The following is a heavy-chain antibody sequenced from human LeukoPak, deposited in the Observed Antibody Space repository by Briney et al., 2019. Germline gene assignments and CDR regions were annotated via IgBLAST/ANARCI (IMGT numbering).Heavy chain of an antibody. V-gene: IGHV4-4*02. Sequence: SGTLSLTCAVSGGSISSSNWWSWVRQPPGKGLEWIGEINHSGSTNYNPSLKSRVTISVDTSKNQFSLKLSSVTAADTAVYYCARGGYCSSTSCYRLFRYYFDYWGQGTLVTVSS. CDR1: GGSISSSNW. D-gene: IGHD2-2*01. CDR2: INHSGST. J-gene: IGHJ4*02. CDR3: ARGGYCSSTSCYRLFRYYFDY.